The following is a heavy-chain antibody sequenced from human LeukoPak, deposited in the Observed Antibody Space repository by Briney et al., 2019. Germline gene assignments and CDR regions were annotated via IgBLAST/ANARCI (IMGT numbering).Heavy chain of an antibody. CDR3: AKDPDCTSGICYTFFDY. CDR1: GFTFSSYE. D-gene: IGHD2-8*01. CDR2: ISSSGSTI. Sequence: GGSLRLSCAASGFTFSSYEMNWVRQAPGKGLEWVSYISSSGSTIYYADSVKGRFTISRDNSRNTLYLQMNSLRAEDTAVYYCAKDPDCTSGICYTFFDYWGQGTLVTVSS. V-gene: IGHV3-48*03. J-gene: IGHJ4*02.